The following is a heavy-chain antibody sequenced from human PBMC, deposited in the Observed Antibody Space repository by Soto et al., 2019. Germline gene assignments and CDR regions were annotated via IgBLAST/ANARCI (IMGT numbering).Heavy chain of an antibody. Sequence: QVQLVQSGAEVKKPGASVKVSCKASGYTFTSYGISWVRQAPGQGLEWMGWISAYNGNTNYAQKLQGRVTMTTDTTTRTGHKGVESLGSGGTAGYFWAGVVVGPAAKLREYYGNGVWGQGNTVNVSS. CDR3: AGVVVGPAAKLREYYGNGV. V-gene: IGHV1-18*04. CDR2: ISAYNGNT. J-gene: IGHJ6*02. D-gene: IGHD2-2*01. CDR1: GYTFTSYG.